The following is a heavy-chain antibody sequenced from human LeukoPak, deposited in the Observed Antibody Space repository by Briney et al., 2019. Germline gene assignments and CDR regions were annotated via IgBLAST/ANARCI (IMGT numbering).Heavy chain of an antibody. J-gene: IGHJ4*02. D-gene: IGHD3-10*01. CDR1: GDSVSSDSYH. V-gene: IGHV4-39*01. Sequence: SETLSLTCTVSGDSVSSDSYHWGWIRQPPGKGLEWIGSIYYSGSAYYNPSLKSRVTISVDTSKNQFSLKLSSVAAADTAVYYCARHTSHDSGYYYNPLGYWGQGTLVTVSS. CDR2: IYYSGSA. CDR3: ARHTSHDSGYYYNPLGY.